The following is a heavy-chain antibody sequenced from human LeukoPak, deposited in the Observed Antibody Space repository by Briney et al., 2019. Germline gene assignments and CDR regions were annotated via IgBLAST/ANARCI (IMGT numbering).Heavy chain of an antibody. V-gene: IGHV3-66*04. D-gene: IGHD6-13*01. Sequence: GGSRRLSCAASGFTVSSNYMSWVRQAPGKGLEWVSVIYSGGSTYYADSVKGRFTISRDNSKNTLYLQMNSLRAEDTAVYYCARLSIAAAGTDAFDIWGQGTMVTVSS. CDR1: GFTVSSNY. CDR3: ARLSIAAAGTDAFDI. CDR2: IYSGGST. J-gene: IGHJ3*02.